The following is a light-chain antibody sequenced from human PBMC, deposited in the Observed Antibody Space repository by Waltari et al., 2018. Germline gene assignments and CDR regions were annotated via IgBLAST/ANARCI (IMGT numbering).Light chain of an antibody. J-gene: IGLJ1*01. CDR1: SPNKENNR. Sequence: QSVLTQPPSVSDAAGQRVTIVRSGSSPNKENNRVTWYQQFPGKSPKLLINYDDLLPSGVSDRFSGSKSGSSASLAISGLQSEDEADYYCAAWDDSRSSYVFGSGTKVTVL. CDR2: YDD. CDR3: AAWDDSRSSYV. V-gene: IGLV1-36*01.